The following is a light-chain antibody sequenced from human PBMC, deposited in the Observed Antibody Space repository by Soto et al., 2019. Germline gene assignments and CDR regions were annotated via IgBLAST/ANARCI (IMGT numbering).Light chain of an antibody. CDR1: QSISTY. V-gene: IGKV1-39*01. Sequence: DIQMTQSPSSLSGSAGDRVTITCRASQSISTYLNWYQQKPGKAPKVLVYGTSILQTGVPSRFSGSGSGTDFTLTISSLQPEDSATYYCQQSYSTPWTFGSGTKVEIK. CDR3: QQSYSTPWT. CDR2: GTS. J-gene: IGKJ1*01.